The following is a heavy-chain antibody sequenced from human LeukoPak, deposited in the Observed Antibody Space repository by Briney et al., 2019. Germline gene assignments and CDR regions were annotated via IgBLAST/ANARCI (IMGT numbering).Heavy chain of an antibody. CDR2: INPNSGGT. V-gene: IGHV1-2*06. Sequence: ASVKVSCKASGYTFTSYAMHWVRQAPGQGLEWMGRINPNSGGTNYAQKFQGRVTMTRDTSISTAYMELSRLRSDDTAVYYCAIDWGPYDFRSMDVWGQGTTVTVSS. CDR1: GYTFTSYA. CDR3: AIDWGPYDFRSMDV. J-gene: IGHJ6*02. D-gene: IGHD3-3*01.